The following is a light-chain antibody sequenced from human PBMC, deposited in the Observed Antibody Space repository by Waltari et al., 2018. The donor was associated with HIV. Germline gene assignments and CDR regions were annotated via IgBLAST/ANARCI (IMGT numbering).Light chain of an antibody. CDR2: EVS. V-gene: IGLV2-14*01. J-gene: IGLJ3*02. CDR3: SSYTSSSTWV. CDR1: SSDVVGYNS. Sequence: QSALTQPASVSGSPGQSITISCTGTSSDVVGYNSVSWYQQHPGKAPKLMIYEVSNRPSGVSNRFSGSKSGNTASLTISGLQAEDEADYYCSSYTSSSTWVFGGGTKLTVL.